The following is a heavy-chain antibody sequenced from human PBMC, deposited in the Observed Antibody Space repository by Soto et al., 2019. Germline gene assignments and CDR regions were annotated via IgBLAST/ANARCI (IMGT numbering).Heavy chain of an antibody. V-gene: IGHV4-39*01. J-gene: IGHJ5*02. CDR3: ARLGRKDVGGFDP. Sequence: PSETLSLTCTVSGGSISSSSYYWCWIRQPPGKGLEWIGSIYYSGSTYYNPSLKSRVTISVDTSKNQFSLKLSSVTAADTAVYYCARLGRKDVGGFDPWGQGTLVTVSS. CDR1: GGSISSSSYY. D-gene: IGHD3-10*01. CDR2: IYYSGST.